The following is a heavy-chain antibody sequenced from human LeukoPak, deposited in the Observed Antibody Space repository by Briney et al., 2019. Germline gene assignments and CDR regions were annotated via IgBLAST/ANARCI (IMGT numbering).Heavy chain of an antibody. CDR2: INPRGGGT. Sequence: ASVKVSCRASGYTFTSFFMHWLRQAPGQGPEWMGIINPRGGGTDYSQKFQGRVTMTSDTSTSTVYLEVNDLTSEDTAVYFCARVGVTAATADYWGQGTLVTVSS. V-gene: IGHV1-46*01. CDR1: GYTFTSFF. J-gene: IGHJ4*02. CDR3: ARVGVTAATADY. D-gene: IGHD6-25*01.